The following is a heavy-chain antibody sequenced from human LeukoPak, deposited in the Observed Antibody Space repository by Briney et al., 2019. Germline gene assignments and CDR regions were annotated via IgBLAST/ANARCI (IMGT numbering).Heavy chain of an antibody. V-gene: IGHV3-7*01. CDR1: GFTFSSYW. CDR2: IKQDGSEK. CDR3: ARDGSYYYDSSGPPAFDI. D-gene: IGHD3-22*01. J-gene: IGHJ3*02. Sequence: PGGSLRLSCAASGFTFSSYWMSWVRQAPGKGLEWVANIKQDGSEKYYVDSVKGRFTISRDNAKNSLYLQMNSLRAEDTAVYYCARDGSYYYDSSGPPAFDIWGQGTMVTVSS.